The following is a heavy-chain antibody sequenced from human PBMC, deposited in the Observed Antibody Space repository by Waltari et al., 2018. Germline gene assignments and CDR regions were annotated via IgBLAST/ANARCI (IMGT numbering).Heavy chain of an antibody. D-gene: IGHD4-17*01. Sequence: QVQLQQWGAGLLKPSATLSLTCAVYCWSSSCYYCSWIRQPPGKGLEWSGEINHSGSTNYNPSLKSRVTISVDTSKNQCSLKLSSVTAADTAVYYCARGVTTGPSLDYWGQGTLVTVSS. J-gene: IGHJ4*02. V-gene: IGHV4-34*01. CDR1: CWSSSCYY. CDR2: INHSGST. CDR3: ARGVTTGPSLDY.